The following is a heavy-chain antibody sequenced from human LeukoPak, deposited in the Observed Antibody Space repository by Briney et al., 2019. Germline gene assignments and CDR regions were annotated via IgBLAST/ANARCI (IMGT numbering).Heavy chain of an antibody. Sequence: GGSLRLSCAASGFTFSNYAMSWVRQTPGKGLEWVSTISGSGGSAYYADSVKGRFTISRDNSKNTLYLQMNSLRAEDTAIYYCSKDLRVYSSSPRNAFDIWGQGTMVTVSS. CDR1: GFTFSNYA. CDR3: SKDLRVYSSSPRNAFDI. V-gene: IGHV3-23*01. D-gene: IGHD6-6*01. J-gene: IGHJ3*02. CDR2: ISGSGGSA.